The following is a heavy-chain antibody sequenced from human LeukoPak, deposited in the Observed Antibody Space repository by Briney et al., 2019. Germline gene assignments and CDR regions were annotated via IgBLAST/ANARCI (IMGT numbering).Heavy chain of an antibody. J-gene: IGHJ6*03. CDR1: GFTFNDYA. Sequence: PGGSLRLSCATSGFTFNDYAMYWVRQAPGKGLEWVSGISWNSRSIAYADSVKGRFTISRDNAKNTLYLQMNSLRAEDTAVYYCARDPVARRYYYYYMDVWGKGTTVTISS. CDR2: ISWNSRSI. V-gene: IGHV3-9*01. D-gene: IGHD6-19*01. CDR3: ARDPVARRYYYYYMDV.